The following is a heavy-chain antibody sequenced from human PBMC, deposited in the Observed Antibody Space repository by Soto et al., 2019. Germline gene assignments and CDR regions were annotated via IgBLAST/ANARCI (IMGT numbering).Heavy chain of an antibody. CDR1: CGSISSGGYY. V-gene: IGHV4-31*03. CDR2: IYYSGST. J-gene: IGHJ4*02. D-gene: IGHD3-22*01. CDR3: ARGDSGYYDSSGYYSY. Sequence: QVQLQESGPGLVKPSQTLSLTCTVSCGSISSGGYYWSWIRQHPGKGLVWIGYIYYSGSTYYNPSLKRRVTVSVDTSKNQFSLRLSSVTAADTAVYYCARGDSGYYDSSGYYSYWGPGTLVTVSS.